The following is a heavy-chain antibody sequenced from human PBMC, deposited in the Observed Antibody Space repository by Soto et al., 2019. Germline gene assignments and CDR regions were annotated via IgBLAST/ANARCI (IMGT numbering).Heavy chain of an antibody. CDR1: GFTFSSYG. D-gene: IGHD3-22*01. CDR2: ISGSGGST. J-gene: IGHJ4*02. V-gene: IGHV3-23*01. Sequence: PGGSLRLSCAASGFTFSSYGMSWVRQAPGKGLEWVSAISGSGGSTYYADSVKGRFTISRDNSKNTLYLQMNSLRAEDTAVYYCAKAHSSGYSLDYWGQGTLVTVSS. CDR3: AKAHSSGYSLDY.